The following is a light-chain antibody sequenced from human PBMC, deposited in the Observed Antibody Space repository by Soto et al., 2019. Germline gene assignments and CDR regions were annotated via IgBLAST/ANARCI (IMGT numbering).Light chain of an antibody. CDR1: QSVSSN. CDR3: QQYNNWPPLT. V-gene: IGKV3-15*01. J-gene: IGKJ1*01. CDR2: GAS. Sequence: EIVMTQSPATLSVSPGERATLSCRASQSVSSNLAWYQQTPGQAPRLLIYGASTRATGIPARFSGSGSGTEFTLTISSLQSEDCAVYYCQQYNNWPPLTFGQGTKVEIK.